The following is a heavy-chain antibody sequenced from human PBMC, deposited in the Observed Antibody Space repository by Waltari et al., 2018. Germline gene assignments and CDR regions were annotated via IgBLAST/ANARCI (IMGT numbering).Heavy chain of an antibody. CDR1: GGSFASYG. V-gene: IGHV1-69*14. Sequence: QVQLVQSGAEVKKPGSSVTVSCKASGGSFASYGISWVRQAPGQGLEWMGGNSPNVGTTNYAQKIQGRVTINADKSTGTAYMHLTSLRSEDAAVYYCAGGYYESSGFSFYYFYHMDVWGKGTTVTVSS. J-gene: IGHJ6*03. CDR2: NSPNVGTT. D-gene: IGHD3-22*01. CDR3: AGGYYESSGFSFYYFYHMDV.